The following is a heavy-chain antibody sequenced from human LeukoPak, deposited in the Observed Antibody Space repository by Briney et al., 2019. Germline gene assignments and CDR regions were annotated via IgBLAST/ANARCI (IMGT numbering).Heavy chain of an antibody. Sequence: GGSLRLSCAASGFTFSSYGMHWVRQAPGKGLEWVAVISYDGSNKYYADSVKDRFTISRDNSKNTLYLQMNSLRAEDTAVYYCAKAYYSSSWYCDYWGQGTLVTVSS. D-gene: IGHD6-13*01. CDR3: AKAYYSSSWYCDY. J-gene: IGHJ4*02. CDR2: ISYDGSNK. CDR1: GFTFSSYG. V-gene: IGHV3-30*18.